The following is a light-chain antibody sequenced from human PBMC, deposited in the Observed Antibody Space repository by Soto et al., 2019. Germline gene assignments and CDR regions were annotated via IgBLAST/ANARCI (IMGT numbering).Light chain of an antibody. Sequence: EIVMTQSPATLSVSPGERATLSCRASQNVNSNLAWYQQKPGQAPRLLIYDASTRATAIPARFSGSGSGTDVTLTISSLQSEDFAVYYCQQYNNWPLTFGGGTKVEIK. J-gene: IGKJ4*01. V-gene: IGKV3-15*01. CDR3: QQYNNWPLT. CDR1: QNVNSN. CDR2: DAS.